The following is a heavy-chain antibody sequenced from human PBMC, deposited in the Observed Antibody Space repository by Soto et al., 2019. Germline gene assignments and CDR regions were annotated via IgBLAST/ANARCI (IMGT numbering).Heavy chain of an antibody. CDR1: GYSFTTYW. CDR3: ARLEKWYYNYYGLDV. V-gene: IGHV5-10-1*01. D-gene: IGHD1-26*01. Sequence: GESLKISCQGSGYSFTTYWISWVRQMPGKGLEWMGKIDPADSSTNYSPSFQGHITISVDRSINTAHLQFSSLKAADTAVYYCARLEKWYYNYYGLDVWGQGTMVTVSS. J-gene: IGHJ6*02. CDR2: IDPADSST.